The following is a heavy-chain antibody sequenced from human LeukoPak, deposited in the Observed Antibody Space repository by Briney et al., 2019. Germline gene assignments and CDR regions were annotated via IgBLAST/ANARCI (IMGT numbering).Heavy chain of an antibody. CDR2: FDPEDGET. CDR3: ATAVDCSSTSCSWDY. D-gene: IGHD2-2*01. J-gene: IGHJ4*02. Sequence: GASVKVSCKVSGYTLTELSMHWVRQAPGKGLEWMGGFDPEDGETIYAQKFQGRVTMTEDTSTDTAYMELSSLRSEDTAVYYCATAVDCSSTSCSWDYWGQGTLVTVSS. CDR1: GYTLTELS. V-gene: IGHV1-24*01.